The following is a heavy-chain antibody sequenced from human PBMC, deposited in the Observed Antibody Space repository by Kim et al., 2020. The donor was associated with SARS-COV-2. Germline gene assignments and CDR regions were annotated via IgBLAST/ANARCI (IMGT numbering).Heavy chain of an antibody. CDR1: GGSISSSSYY. D-gene: IGHD4-17*01. CDR2: IYYSGST. Sequence: SETLSLTCTVSGGSISSSSYYWGWIRQPPGKGLEWIGSIYYSGSTYYNPSLKSRVTISVDTSKNQFSLKLSSVTAADTAVYYCSRATPVTYHPDYWGQGTLVTVSS. CDR3: SRATPVTYHPDY. J-gene: IGHJ4*02. V-gene: IGHV4-39*07.